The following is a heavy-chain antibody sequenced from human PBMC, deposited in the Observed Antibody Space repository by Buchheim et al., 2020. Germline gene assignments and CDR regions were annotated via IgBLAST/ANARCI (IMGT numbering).Heavy chain of an antibody. D-gene: IGHD3-3*01. CDR2: IYYSGST. CDR1: GGSISSSSYY. Sequence: QLQLQESGPGLVKPSETLSLTCTVSGGSISSSSYYWGWIRQPPGKGLEWIGSIYYSGSTYYNPSLKSRVTISVATSQNQFSLKLSSVTAADTAVYYCARGGIDYDFWSGYYDYYFDYWGQGTL. V-gene: IGHV4-39*01. CDR3: ARGGIDYDFWSGYYDYYFDY. J-gene: IGHJ4*02.